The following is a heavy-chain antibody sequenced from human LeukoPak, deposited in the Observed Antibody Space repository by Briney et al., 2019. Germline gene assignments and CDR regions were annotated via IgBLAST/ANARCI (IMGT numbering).Heavy chain of an antibody. CDR1: GGTFSGYA. V-gene: IGHV1-69*04. CDR2: IIPILGIA. Sequence: ASMKVSCKASGGTFSGYAISWVRQAPGQGLEWMGRIIPILGIANYAQKFQGRVTITADKSTSTAYMELSSLRSEVTAVYYCARAHSSSWSSPPFYYYGMDVWGQGTTVTVSS. CDR3: ARAHSSSWSSPPFYYYGMDV. J-gene: IGHJ6*02. D-gene: IGHD6-13*01.